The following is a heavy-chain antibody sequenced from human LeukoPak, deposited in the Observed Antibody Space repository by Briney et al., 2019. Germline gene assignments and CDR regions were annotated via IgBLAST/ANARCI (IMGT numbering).Heavy chain of an antibody. J-gene: IGHJ4*02. Sequence: PGGSLRLSCVASGFTFSLYAISWVRQAPGKGLEWVSAITGDGDGSNAHYADSVKGRFTISRDNSKNTLYLQMNSLRAEDTAVYYCARARRWLQEPLGYWGQGTLVTVSS. CDR2: ITGDGDGSNA. V-gene: IGHV3-23*01. CDR1: GFTFSLYA. D-gene: IGHD5-24*01. CDR3: ARARRWLQEPLGY.